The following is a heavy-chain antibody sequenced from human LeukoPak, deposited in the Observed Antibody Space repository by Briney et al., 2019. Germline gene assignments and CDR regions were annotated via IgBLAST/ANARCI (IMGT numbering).Heavy chain of an antibody. V-gene: IGHV3-30-3*01. D-gene: IGHD6-13*01. Sequence: GGSLRLSCAASGFTFSDYAMHWVRQAPGKGLEWVAVMSYDGDKKYYTDSVKGRFTLSRDNSKSTLYLQMNSLKPQDTAVYFCVREWGAAADNWGQGTLVTVSS. CDR2: MSYDGDKK. CDR3: VREWGAAADN. J-gene: IGHJ4*02. CDR1: GFTFSDYA.